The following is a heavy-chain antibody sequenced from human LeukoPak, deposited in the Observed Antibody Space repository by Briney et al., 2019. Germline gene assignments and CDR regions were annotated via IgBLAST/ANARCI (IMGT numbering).Heavy chain of an antibody. Sequence: GGSLRLSCAASGFTFSSYWMHWVRQAPGKGLVWVSRINGDGSSTSYADSVKGRFTISRDNAKNTLYLQMNSLRAEDTAVYYCARSSAPYYYYGMDVWGQGTTVTVSS. CDR1: GFTFSSYW. D-gene: IGHD6-6*01. V-gene: IGHV3-74*01. CDR2: INGDGSST. CDR3: ARSSAPYYYYGMDV. J-gene: IGHJ6*02.